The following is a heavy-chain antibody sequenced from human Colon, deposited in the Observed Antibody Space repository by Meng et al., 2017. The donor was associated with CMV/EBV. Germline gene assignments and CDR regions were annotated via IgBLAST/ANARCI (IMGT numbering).Heavy chain of an antibody. CDR2: IYYSGST. V-gene: IGHV4-39*07. CDR3: ARDPYNFWSGAPF. Sequence: LETLSLTCTVSGDSISSSSFYWGWFRQPPGKGLEWIGYIYYSGSTYYNPSLKSRLTISLDTSKNQLSLDLTSVTAADTAMYYCARDPYNFWSGAPFWGQGTLVTVSS. CDR1: GDSISSSSFY. D-gene: IGHD3-3*01. J-gene: IGHJ4*02.